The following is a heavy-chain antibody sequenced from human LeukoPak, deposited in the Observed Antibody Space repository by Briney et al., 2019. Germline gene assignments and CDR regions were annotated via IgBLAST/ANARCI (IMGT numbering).Heavy chain of an antibody. CDR3: ARLSGSYPFGTIDY. Sequence: SETLSLTCTVSGGSISSSSYYWGWIRQPPGKGLEWIGSIYYSGSTYYNPSLKSRVTISVDTSKNQFSLKLSSVTAADTAVYYCARLSGSYPFGTIDYWGQGTLVTVSS. V-gene: IGHV4-39*01. J-gene: IGHJ4*02. CDR2: IYYSGST. D-gene: IGHD1-26*01. CDR1: GGSISSSSYY.